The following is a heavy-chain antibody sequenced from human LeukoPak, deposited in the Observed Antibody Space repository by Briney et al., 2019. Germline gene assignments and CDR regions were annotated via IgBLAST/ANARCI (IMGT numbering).Heavy chain of an antibody. CDR3: AREGIGAAGTFDY. Sequence: SETLSLTCTVSGASIGSYYWSWIRQPPGKGLEWIGYMDYSGSSKYNPSLKSRVTISGDTSKNQFSLKLSSVTAADTAVYYCAREGIGAAGTFDYWGQGTLVTVSS. D-gene: IGHD6-13*01. CDR1: GASIGSYY. J-gene: IGHJ4*02. CDR2: MDYSGSS. V-gene: IGHV4-59*01.